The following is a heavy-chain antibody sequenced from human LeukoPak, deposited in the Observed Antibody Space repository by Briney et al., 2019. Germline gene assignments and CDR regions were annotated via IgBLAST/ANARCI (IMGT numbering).Heavy chain of an antibody. D-gene: IGHD2-15*01. CDR2: IYPGDSDT. CDR3: ARVSYCSGGSCPQKFDY. CDR1: GYSFTSYW. J-gene: IGHJ4*02. V-gene: IGHV5-51*01. Sequence: GESLKISCTASGYSFTSYWIAWVRQMPGKGLEWMGIIYPGDSDTRNSPSFQGQVTISADKSISTAYLQWSSLKASDTAMYYCARVSYCSGGSCPQKFDYWGQGTLATVSS.